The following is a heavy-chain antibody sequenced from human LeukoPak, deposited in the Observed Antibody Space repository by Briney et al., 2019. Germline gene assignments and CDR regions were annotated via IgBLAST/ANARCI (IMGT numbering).Heavy chain of an antibody. D-gene: IGHD3-22*01. Sequence: GGSLRLSCAASGFTFSNAWMSWVRQAPGKGLEWVGRIKSKTDGGTTDYAAPVKGRFTISRDDSKNTLYLQMNSLKTEDTAVYYCTTGWYYYDSSGYYYRSYYYMDVWGKGTTVTVSS. CDR2: IKSKTDGGTT. CDR3: TTGWYYYDSSGYYYRSYYYMDV. CDR1: GFTFSNAW. J-gene: IGHJ6*03. V-gene: IGHV3-15*01.